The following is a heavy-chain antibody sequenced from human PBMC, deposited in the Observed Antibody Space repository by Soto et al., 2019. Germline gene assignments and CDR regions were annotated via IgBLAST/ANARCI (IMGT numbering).Heavy chain of an antibody. V-gene: IGHV3-30-3*01. CDR2: ISYDGSNK. D-gene: IGHD3-22*01. J-gene: IGHJ4*02. CDR1: GFTFSSYA. CDR3: ARGPRIYYYDSSGYYGRGLDY. Sequence: GGSLRLSCAASGFTFSSYAMHWVRQAPGKGLEWVAVISYDGSNKYYADSVKGRFTISRDNSKNTLYLQMNSLRAEDTAVYYCARGPRIYYYDSSGYYGRGLDYWGQGTLVTVSS.